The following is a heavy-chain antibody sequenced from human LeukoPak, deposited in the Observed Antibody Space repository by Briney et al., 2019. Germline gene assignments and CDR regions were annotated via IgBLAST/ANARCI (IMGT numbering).Heavy chain of an antibody. CDR3: ERAPDSWKEWGLFAS. V-gene: IGHV6-1*01. D-gene: IGHD3-3*01. Sequence: SQTLSLTCAVSGDSVSSNIASWNWIRQSPSGGLEWLGRTYYRSQWSNDYAVSVESRITIDPDTSKNEFSLQLNSVTPEDTAVFYGERAPDSWKEWGLFASWGQGPRVTVSS. CDR1: GDSVSSNIAS. CDR2: TYYRSQWSN. J-gene: IGHJ5*01.